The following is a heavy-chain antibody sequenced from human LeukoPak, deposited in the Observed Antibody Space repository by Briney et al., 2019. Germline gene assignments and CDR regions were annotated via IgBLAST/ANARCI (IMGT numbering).Heavy chain of an antibody. V-gene: IGHV3-30-3*01. Sequence: GGSLRLSCAASGFTFRDCAIHWVRQAPGKGLEWVAVISYDGSNNFYADSVRGRFTISRDNSKNTIYLQMNSLRSEDTAVYYCARSDYSNYKYYYYYGMDVWGQGTTVTVSS. J-gene: IGHJ6*02. CDR3: ARSDYSNYKYYYYYGMDV. D-gene: IGHD4-11*01. CDR2: ISYDGSNN. CDR1: GFTFRDCA.